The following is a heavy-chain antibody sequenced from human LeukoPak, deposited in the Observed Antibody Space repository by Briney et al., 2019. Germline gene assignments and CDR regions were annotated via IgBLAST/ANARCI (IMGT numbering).Heavy chain of an antibody. J-gene: IGHJ4*02. Sequence: GGSLRLSCAASGLTFSDYGMHWVRQAPGKGLEWVSGIGWNSGSIGYADSVKGRFTISRDNAKNSLYLQMNSLRAEDTALYYCANAYYYDSSGYYLDYWGQGTLVTASS. D-gene: IGHD3-22*01. CDR3: ANAYYYDSSGYYLDY. CDR2: IGWNSGSI. CDR1: GLTFSDYG. V-gene: IGHV3-9*01.